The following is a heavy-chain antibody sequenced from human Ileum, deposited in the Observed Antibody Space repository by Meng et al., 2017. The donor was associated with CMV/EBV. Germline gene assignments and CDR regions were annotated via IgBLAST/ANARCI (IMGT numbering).Heavy chain of an antibody. CDR2: INYDGST. CDR1: GGSFSGYY. Sequence: GSLRLSCAVYGGSFSGYYWNWIRQPPGKGLEWIGEINYDGSTNYNPSLESRVTISVDTSKNQFSLNLKSVTAADTAVYYCARRKQGGDVYWYFDLWGRGTPVTVSS. CDR3: ARRKQGGDVYWYFDL. D-gene: IGHD2-21*02. J-gene: IGHJ2*01. V-gene: IGHV4-34*01.